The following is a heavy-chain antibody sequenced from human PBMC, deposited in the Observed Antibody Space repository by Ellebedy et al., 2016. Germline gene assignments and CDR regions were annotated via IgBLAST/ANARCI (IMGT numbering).Heavy chain of an antibody. CDR1: GGPMSSSLW. CDR3: AAAPVVAARRTYDY. V-gene: IGHV4/OR15-8*02. D-gene: IGHD1-26*01. Sequence: SETLSLXXAVSGGPMSSSLWWSWVRQPPGKGLEWIGEISQRGNTNYNPSLKSRVTISTDTSKNQFSLKLSSVTAADTAVYFCAAAPVVAARRTYDYWGRGTLVTVSS. CDR2: ISQRGNT. J-gene: IGHJ4*02.